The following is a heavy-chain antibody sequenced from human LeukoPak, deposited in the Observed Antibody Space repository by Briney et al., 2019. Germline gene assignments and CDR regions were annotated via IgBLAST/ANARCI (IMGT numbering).Heavy chain of an antibody. Sequence: GSLRLSCAASGFTVSSNYMSWVRQAPGKGLEWVSDINGSGDRTFHADPVKGRFTISRDNSKNKLYLQMNDLRVEDTAVYYCAKAPRGFQWFVDFWGQGTLVTVSS. CDR2: INGSGDRT. CDR1: GFTVSSNY. CDR3: AKAPRGFQWFVDF. D-gene: IGHD3-22*01. J-gene: IGHJ4*02. V-gene: IGHV3-23*01.